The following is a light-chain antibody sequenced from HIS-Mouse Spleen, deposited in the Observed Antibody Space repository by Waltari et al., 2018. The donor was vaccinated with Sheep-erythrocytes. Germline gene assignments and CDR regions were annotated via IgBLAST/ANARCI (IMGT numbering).Light chain of an antibody. CDR3: SSYAGSNNWV. CDR1: SSDVGGDNY. Sequence: QSALTPPPSASGPPGQSVTTSCTGTSSDVGGDNYVSWYQQHPGKAPKLMIYEVSKRPSGVPDRFSGSKSGNTASLTVSGLKAEDEADYYCSSYAGSNNWVFGGGTMLTVL. CDR2: EVS. J-gene: IGLJ3*02. V-gene: IGLV2-8*01.